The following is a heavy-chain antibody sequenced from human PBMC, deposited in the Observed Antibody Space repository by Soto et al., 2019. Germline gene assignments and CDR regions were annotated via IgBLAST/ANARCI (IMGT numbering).Heavy chain of an antibody. D-gene: IGHD5-12*01. V-gene: IGHV4-59*12. J-gene: IGHJ4*02. Sequence: SETLSLTCTVSGGSMISYYWSWIRQPPGRGLEWIGFIYYAGSTKYNPSLNSRVTISVDTSKNQFSLTVTSVTAADTAVYYCAKEHGGGTSTITSFFDYWGRGTQVTVSS. CDR1: GGSMISYY. CDR2: IYYAGST. CDR3: AKEHGGGTSTITSFFDY.